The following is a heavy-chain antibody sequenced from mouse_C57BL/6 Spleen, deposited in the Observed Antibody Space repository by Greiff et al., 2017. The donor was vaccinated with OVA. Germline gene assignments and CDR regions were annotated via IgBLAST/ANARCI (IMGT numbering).Heavy chain of an antibody. CDR2: ISYDGSN. D-gene: IGHD2-4*01. J-gene: IGHJ2*01. CDR3: ARRIYYDYDGVDY. V-gene: IGHV3-6*01. CDR1: GYSITSGYY. Sequence: VQLQQSGPGLVKPSQSLSLTCSVTGYSITSGYYWNWIRQFPGNKLEWMGYISYDGSNNYNPSLKNRISITRDTSKNQFFLKLNSVTTEDTATYYCARRIYYDYDGVDYWGQGTTLTVSS.